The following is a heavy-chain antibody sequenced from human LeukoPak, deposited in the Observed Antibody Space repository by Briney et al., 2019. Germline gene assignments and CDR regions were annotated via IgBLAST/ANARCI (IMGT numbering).Heavy chain of an antibody. CDR3: AKGESGSAPPHPFDY. Sequence: QSGGSLRLSCAASGFTFSSYWMSWVRQAPGKGLEWVANIKQDGSEKYYVDSVKGRFTISRDNAKNSLYLQMNSLRAEDTAVYYCAKGESGSAPPHPFDYWGQGTLVTVSS. CDR2: IKQDGSEK. D-gene: IGHD1-26*01. V-gene: IGHV3-7*01. J-gene: IGHJ4*02. CDR1: GFTFSSYW.